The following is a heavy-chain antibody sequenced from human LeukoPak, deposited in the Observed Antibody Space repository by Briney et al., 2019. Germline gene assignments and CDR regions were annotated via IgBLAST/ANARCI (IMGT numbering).Heavy chain of an antibody. Sequence: GGSLRLSCAASGFTFSNYWMSWVRQAPGKGLEWVANIKHDGSDKYYVDSVKGRFTISRDNAKNSLYLQMNTLRAEDTAVYYCATDRDCTGGNCCSHFDNWGQGTLDSVSS. D-gene: IGHD2-15*01. V-gene: IGHV3-7*01. J-gene: IGHJ4*02. CDR3: ATDRDCTGGNCCSHFDN. CDR2: IKHDGSDK. CDR1: GFTFSNYW.